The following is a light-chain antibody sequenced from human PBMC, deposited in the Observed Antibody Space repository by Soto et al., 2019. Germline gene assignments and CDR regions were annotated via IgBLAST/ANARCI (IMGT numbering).Light chain of an antibody. CDR1: QSISSY. Sequence: DMHMTQSPSSLSASGVDVVTITFPASQSISSYLNWYQQKPGKAPKLLIYAASSLQSGVPSRFSGSGSGTDFTLTISSLQPEDFATYYCQQSYSTLITFGQGTRLEIK. CDR2: AAS. J-gene: IGKJ5*01. CDR3: QQSYSTLIT. V-gene: IGKV1-39*01.